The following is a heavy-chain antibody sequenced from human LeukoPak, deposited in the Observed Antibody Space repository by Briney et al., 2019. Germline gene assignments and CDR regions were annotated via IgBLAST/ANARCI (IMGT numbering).Heavy chain of an antibody. CDR2: VKQDGSEK. CDR1: GFTFSSYW. D-gene: IGHD6-19*01. CDR3: ARDPGYSSGWSGGYFDY. Sequence: GGSLRLSCAASGFTFSSYWMSWVRQAPGKGLEWVANVKQDGSEKYYVDSVKGRFTISRDNAKNSLYLQMNSLRAEDTAVYYCARDPGYSSGWSGGYFDYWGQGTLVTVSP. V-gene: IGHV3-7*01. J-gene: IGHJ4*02.